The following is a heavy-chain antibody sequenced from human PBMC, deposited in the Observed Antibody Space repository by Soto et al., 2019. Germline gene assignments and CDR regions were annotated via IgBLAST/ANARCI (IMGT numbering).Heavy chain of an antibody. Sequence: GGSLRPSCAASGFTFSSYGMHWVRQPPGKGLEWVASIWYDGSNKYYADSVKGRFTISRDSSRNTLYMQMDSLRVEDTAVYYCARDMYHYGMEVWGQGTTVTVSS. CDR2: IWYDGSNK. V-gene: IGHV3-30*02. J-gene: IGHJ6*02. CDR1: GFTFSSYG. CDR3: ARDMYHYGMEV.